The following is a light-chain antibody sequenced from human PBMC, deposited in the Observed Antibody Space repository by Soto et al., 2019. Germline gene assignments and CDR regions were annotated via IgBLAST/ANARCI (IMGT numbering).Light chain of an antibody. CDR2: DAS. V-gene: IGKV3-11*01. CDR1: QSVSTS. Sequence: IVLTQSPATLSLSPGERAALSCRASQSVSTSLAWYQHKPGQAPRLFIYDASKRAPGIPARFSGSGSGTDFTLTISSLELEDFAVYYCQVRDVWPSLGQGTKVDIK. J-gene: IGKJ1*01. CDR3: QVRDVWPS.